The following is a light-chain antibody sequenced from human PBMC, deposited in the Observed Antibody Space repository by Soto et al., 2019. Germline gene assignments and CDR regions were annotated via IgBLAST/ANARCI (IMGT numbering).Light chain of an antibody. CDR1: QSVSSY. CDR3: QQRSTWPLT. J-gene: IGKJ2*01. Sequence: EIVLTQSPATLSLSPGERATLSCRASQSVSSYLAWYQQKPGQAPRLLINDASNRATGIPARFSGSGSGTDFTLTISSLEPEDFAVYYCQQRSTWPLTFGQGTKVEI. V-gene: IGKV3-11*01. CDR2: DAS.